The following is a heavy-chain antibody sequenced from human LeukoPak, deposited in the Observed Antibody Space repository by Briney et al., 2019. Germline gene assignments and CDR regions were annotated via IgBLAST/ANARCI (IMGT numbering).Heavy chain of an antibody. CDR1: GITFTIAG. J-gene: IGHJ4*02. D-gene: IGHD3-16*02. Sequence: GGSLRLSCAASGITFTIAGMHWVRQVPGKGLEWMAVISSDGRNIYYADSVKGRFIISRDTSRNILFLQMNGLRADDTAIYYCAKDKGNRYFDYWGQGTLVTISS. CDR3: AKDKGNRYFDY. V-gene: IGHV3-30*18. CDR2: ISSDGRNI.